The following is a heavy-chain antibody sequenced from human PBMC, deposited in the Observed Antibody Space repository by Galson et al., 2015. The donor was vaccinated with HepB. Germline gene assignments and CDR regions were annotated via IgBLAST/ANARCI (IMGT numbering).Heavy chain of an antibody. J-gene: IGHJ4*02. CDR3: ARAVAGLQFDY. CDR2: TSTYNGHT. Sequence: SVKVSCKASGYTFSNYNITWLRQAPGPGLEWMGWTSTYNGHTNLTQKFQDRVTMTTHRSTTTVYMQLRSLTADDTAVYYCARAVAGLQFDYWGQGTLVS. V-gene: IGHV1-18*01. D-gene: IGHD6-19*01. CDR1: GYTFSNYN.